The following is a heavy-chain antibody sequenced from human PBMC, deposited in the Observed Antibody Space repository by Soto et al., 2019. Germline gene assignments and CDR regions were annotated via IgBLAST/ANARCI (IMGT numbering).Heavy chain of an antibody. D-gene: IGHD3-10*01. Sequence: GGSLRLSCAASGFTFSSYAMSWVRQAPGKGLEWVSAISGSGGSTYYADSVKGRFTISRDNSKNTLYLQMNSQRAEDTAVYYCAKDGPASGSYFYYYYYMDVWGKGTTVTVSS. CDR1: GFTFSSYA. V-gene: IGHV3-23*01. J-gene: IGHJ6*03. CDR3: AKDGPASGSYFYYYYYMDV. CDR2: ISGSGGST.